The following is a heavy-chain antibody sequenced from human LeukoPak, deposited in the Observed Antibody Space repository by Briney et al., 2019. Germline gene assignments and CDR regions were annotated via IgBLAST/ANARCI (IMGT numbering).Heavy chain of an antibody. J-gene: IGHJ4*02. CDR3: ARGTGEFDY. CDR2: IYYSGST. V-gene: IGHV4-61*01. D-gene: IGHD3-10*01. Sequence: PSETLSLTCTVSGGSVSSGSSYWNWIRQPPGKGLEWIGYIYYSGSTNYNPSLKSRVTISVDTSKNQFSLKLSSVTAADTAVYYCARGTGEFDYWGQGTLVTVSS. CDR1: GGSVSSGSSY.